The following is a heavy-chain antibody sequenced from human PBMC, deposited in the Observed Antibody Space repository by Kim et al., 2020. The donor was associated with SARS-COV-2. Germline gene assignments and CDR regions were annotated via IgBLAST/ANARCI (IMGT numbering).Heavy chain of an antibody. CDR3: AKDGYCSGGSCPRDDYYGMDV. J-gene: IGHJ6*02. CDR1: GFTFSSYA. CDR2: ISGSGGST. D-gene: IGHD2-15*01. V-gene: IGHV3-23*01. Sequence: GGSLRLSCAASGFTFSSYAMSWVRQAPGKGLEWVSAISGSGGSTYYADSVKGRFTISRDNSKNTLYLQMNSLRAEDTAVYYCAKDGYCSGGSCPRDDYYGMDVWGQGTTVTVSS.